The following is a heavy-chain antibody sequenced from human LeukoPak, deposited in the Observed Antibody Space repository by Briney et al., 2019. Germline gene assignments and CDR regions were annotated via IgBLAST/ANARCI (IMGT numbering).Heavy chain of an antibody. Sequence: PGGSLRLSCAASGFTFSSYGMQWVRQAPGKGLEWVAIISYDGSTKYYGDSVRGRFTISRDNSKSTVYLQMNSLRADDTAVYYCARDNEDAFDIWGQGTMVTVSS. CDR1: GFTFSSYG. CDR2: ISYDGSTK. J-gene: IGHJ3*02. CDR3: ARDNEDAFDI. V-gene: IGHV3-30*03. D-gene: IGHD1-1*01.